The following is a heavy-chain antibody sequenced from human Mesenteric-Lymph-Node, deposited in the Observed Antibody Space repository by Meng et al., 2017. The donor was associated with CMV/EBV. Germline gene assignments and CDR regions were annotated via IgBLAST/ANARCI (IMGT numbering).Heavy chain of an antibody. V-gene: IGHV4-39*01. CDR1: GGSISSSSYY. J-gene: IGHJ5*02. CDR2: IYYSGST. CDR3: ARPHYYGSGSSPWFDP. Sequence: QLRLQESGPGLVKPSETLSLTCIVSGGSISSSSYYWGWIRQPPGKGLEWIGSIYYSGSTYYNPSLKSRVTISVDTSKNQFSLKLSSVTAADTAVYYCARPHYYGSGSSPWFDPWGQGTLVTVSS. D-gene: IGHD3-10*01.